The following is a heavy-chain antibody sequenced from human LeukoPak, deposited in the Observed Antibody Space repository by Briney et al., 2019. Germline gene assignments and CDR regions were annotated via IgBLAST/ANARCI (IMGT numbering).Heavy chain of an antibody. CDR3: ARQALYGSGSPNFDY. Sequence: GESLKISCKGSGYDFATYWIGWVRQMPGKGLEWMGIIYPADSDTRYSPSFQGQVTISADKSISTAYLQWSSLKASDTAMYYCARQALYGSGSPNFDYWGQGTLVTVSS. CDR2: IYPADSDT. J-gene: IGHJ4*02. CDR1: GYDFATYW. D-gene: IGHD3-10*01. V-gene: IGHV5-51*01.